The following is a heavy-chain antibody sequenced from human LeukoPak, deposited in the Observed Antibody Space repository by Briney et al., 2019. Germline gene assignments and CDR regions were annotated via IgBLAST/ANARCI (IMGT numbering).Heavy chain of an antibody. D-gene: IGHD3-22*01. CDR2: ISSGGNI. Sequence: GESLRLSCAASGFTFSSYGLNWVRQAPGKGLEWVSTISSGGNIYYDDSVMGRFTISRDNAKNSLYLQMNSLRAEETAVYYCARDQDGGKYYYESSGYSHWGQGILVTVSS. CDR1: GFTFSSYG. CDR3: ARDQDGGKYYYESSGYSH. V-gene: IGHV3-21*01. J-gene: IGHJ4*02.